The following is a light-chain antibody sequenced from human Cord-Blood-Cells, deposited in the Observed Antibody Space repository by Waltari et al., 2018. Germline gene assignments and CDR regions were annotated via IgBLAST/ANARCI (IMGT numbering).Light chain of an antibody. J-gene: IGKJ2*01. CDR3: QQYNNLPMYT. CDR1: QSVSSN. V-gene: IGKV3-15*01. CDR2: GAS. Sequence: EIVMTQSPATLSVSPGESATLSCRASQSVSSNLAWYQQKPGQGPSLLIYGASTRATGIPARFSGSGSGTEFTLTISSLQSEDCAVYYCQQYNNLPMYTFGQGTKLEIK.